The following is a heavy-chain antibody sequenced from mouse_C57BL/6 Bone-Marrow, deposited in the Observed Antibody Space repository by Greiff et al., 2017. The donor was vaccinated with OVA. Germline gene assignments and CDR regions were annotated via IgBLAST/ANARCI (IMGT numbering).Heavy chain of an antibody. D-gene: IGHD1-1*01. CDR2: ISSGSSTI. J-gene: IGHJ2*01. CDR1: GFTFSDYG. V-gene: IGHV5-17*01. Sequence: EVNVVESGGGLVKPGGSLKLSCAASGFTFSDYGMHWDRQAPEKGLEWVAYISSGSSTIYYADTVKGRFTISRDNAKNTLFLQMTSLRSEDTAMYYCARTHYYGSSVYFDYWGQGTTLTVSS. CDR3: ARTHYYGSSVYFDY.